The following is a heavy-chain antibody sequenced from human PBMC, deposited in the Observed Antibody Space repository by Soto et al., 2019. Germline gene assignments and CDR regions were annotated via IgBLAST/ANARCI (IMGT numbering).Heavy chain of an antibody. CDR1: GFTFSSYA. V-gene: IGHV3-30-3*01. Sequence: QVQLVESGGGVVQPGRSLRLSCAASGFTFSSYAMHWVRQAPGKGLEWVAVISYDGSNKYYADSVKGRFTISRDNSQNTLYLQMNSLRAEDTAVYYFARVGKQWPQLTRFDFDYWGQGTLVTVSS. CDR3: ARVGKQWPQLTRFDFDY. D-gene: IGHD6-19*01. J-gene: IGHJ4*02. CDR2: ISYDGSNK.